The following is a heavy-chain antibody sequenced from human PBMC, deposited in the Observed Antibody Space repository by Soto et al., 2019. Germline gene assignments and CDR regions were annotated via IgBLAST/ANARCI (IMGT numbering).Heavy chain of an antibody. CDR2: IYSGGST. CDR3: ARDHLGCHSSGWYFWFDP. D-gene: IGHD6-19*01. V-gene: IGHV3-66*01. J-gene: IGHJ5*02. CDR1: GFTFSSYA. Sequence: PGGSLRLSCAASGFTFSSYAMHWVRQAPGKGLEWVAVIYSGGSTYYADSVKGRFTISRDNSKNTLYLQMNSLRAEDTAVYYCARDHLGCHSSGWYFWFDPWGQGTLVTVSP.